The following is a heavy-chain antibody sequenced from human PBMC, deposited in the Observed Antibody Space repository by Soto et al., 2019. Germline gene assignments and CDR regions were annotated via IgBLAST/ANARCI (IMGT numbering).Heavy chain of an antibody. D-gene: IGHD3-3*01. J-gene: IGHJ6*02. Sequence: GGSLRLACAASGFTFSSYAMHWVRQAPGKGLEWVAVISYDGSNKYYADSVKGRFTISRDNSKNTLYLQMNSLRAEDTAVYYCARDVRDDFWSCYWPGAYYYYYTDVWGHGTTMTVSS. V-gene: IGHV3-30-3*01. CDR3: ARDVRDDFWSCYWPGAYYYYYTDV. CDR2: ISYDGSNK. CDR1: GFTFSSYA.